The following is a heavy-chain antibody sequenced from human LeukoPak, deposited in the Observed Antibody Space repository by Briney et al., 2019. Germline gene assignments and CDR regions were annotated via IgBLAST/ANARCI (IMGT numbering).Heavy chain of an antibody. V-gene: IGHV3-23*01. CDR1: GFTFSSYG. J-gene: IGHJ4*02. D-gene: IGHD3-22*01. CDR3: AKRLWSSSGYYFFDY. CDR2: ISGSGGST. Sequence: PGGSLRLSCAASGFTFSSYGMSWVRQAPGKGLEWVSAISGSGGSTYYADSVKGRFTISRDNSKNTLYLQMNSLRAEDTAVYYCAKRLWSSSGYYFFDYWGQGTLVTVSS.